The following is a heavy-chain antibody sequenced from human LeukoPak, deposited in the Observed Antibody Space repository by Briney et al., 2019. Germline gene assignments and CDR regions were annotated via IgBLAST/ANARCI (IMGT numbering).Heavy chain of an antibody. J-gene: IGHJ5*02. CDR2: IRYDGSEK. Sequence: GGSLRLSCAASGFTFSNSGMHWVRQAPGKGLEWVAFIRYDGSEKFYVDSVKGRFTTSRDNSKSTLYLQMNSLRVEDTAVYYCAKDNPIEQVPGLGPGSWGQGTLVTVSS. CDR1: GFTFSNSG. CDR3: AKDNPIEQVPGLGPGS. V-gene: IGHV3-30*02. D-gene: IGHD2-2*01.